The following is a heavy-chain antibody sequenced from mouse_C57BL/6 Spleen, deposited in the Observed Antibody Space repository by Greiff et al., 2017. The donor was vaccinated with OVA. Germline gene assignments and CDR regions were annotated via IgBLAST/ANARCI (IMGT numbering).Heavy chain of an antibody. Sequence: QVQLKESGAELARPGASVKMSCKASGYTFTSYSMHWVKQRPGQGLEWIGYINPSSGYTKYNQKFKDKATLTADKSSSTAYMQLSSLTSEDSAVYYCARGSEGYFDVWGTGTTVTVSS. V-gene: IGHV1-4*01. CDR3: ARGSEGYFDV. J-gene: IGHJ1*03. CDR2: INPSSGYT. CDR1: GYTFTSYS.